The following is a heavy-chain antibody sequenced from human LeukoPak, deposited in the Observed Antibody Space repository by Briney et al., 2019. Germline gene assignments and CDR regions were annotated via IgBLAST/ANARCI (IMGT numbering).Heavy chain of an antibody. D-gene: IGHD1-14*01. J-gene: IGHJ4*02. CDR1: GYTFTGYF. CDR2: INPNIGAT. CDR3: ARGQLTDDLDY. V-gene: IGHV1-2*02. Sequence: ASVKVSCKTSGYTFTGYFMHRVRQAPGQGLEWMGWINPNIGATKYARKFQGRVTMTRDTSISTAYMELSRLRSDDAAVYYCARGQLTDDLDYWGQGTLATVSS.